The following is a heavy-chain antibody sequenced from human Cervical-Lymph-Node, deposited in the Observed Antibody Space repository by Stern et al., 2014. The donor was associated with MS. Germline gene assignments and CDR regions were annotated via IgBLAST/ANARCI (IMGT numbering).Heavy chain of an antibody. Sequence: QVQLQESGPGLVKPSQTLSLTCTVSGGSISSGSYYWSWIRQPAGKGLEWIGRIYTSGSTNYNPSLKSRFTISVDTSKNQSSLKLSSVTAADTAVYYCARDCRLRYFDNYGMDVWGQGTTVTVSS. CDR1: GGSISSGSYY. CDR3: ARDCRLRYFDNYGMDV. CDR2: IYTSGST. D-gene: IGHD3-9*01. V-gene: IGHV4-61*02. J-gene: IGHJ6*02.